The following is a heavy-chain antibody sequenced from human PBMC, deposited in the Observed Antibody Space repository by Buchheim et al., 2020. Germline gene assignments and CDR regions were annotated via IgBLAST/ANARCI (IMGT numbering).Heavy chain of an antibody. J-gene: IGHJ4*02. CDR3: TRDSTSGSYDY. Sequence: EVQLVESGGGLVQPGGSLRLSCAASGFSFSTSWMHWVRQAPGKGLVWVSRINSDGNGTIYADSVKGRFTISRDNAKNTLFLQMNSLRAEDTAIYYCTRDSTSGSYDYWGQGTL. V-gene: IGHV3-74*01. CDR1: GFSFSTSW. D-gene: IGHD3-10*01. CDR2: INSDGNGT.